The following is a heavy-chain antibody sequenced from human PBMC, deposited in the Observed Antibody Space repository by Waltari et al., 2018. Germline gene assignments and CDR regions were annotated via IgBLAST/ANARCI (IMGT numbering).Heavy chain of an antibody. CDR1: GGPCRSYT. Sequence: QVQLVHSGAGVKKPGSAVKVSCKASGGPCRSYTVSRLRQAAGHGLEGMGRIIPILGIANYAQKFQGRVTITADKSTSTAYMELSSLRSEDTAVYYCAVHYDFWSGYYWFDYWGQGTLVTVSS. V-gene: IGHV1-69*02. CDR3: AVHYDFWSGYYWFDY. CDR2: IIPILGIA. D-gene: IGHD3-3*01. J-gene: IGHJ4*02.